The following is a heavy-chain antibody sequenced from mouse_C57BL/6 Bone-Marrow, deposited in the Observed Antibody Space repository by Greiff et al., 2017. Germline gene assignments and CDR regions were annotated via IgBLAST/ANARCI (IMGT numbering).Heavy chain of an antibody. CDR3: ARLRYGNYEFAY. D-gene: IGHD2-1*01. J-gene: IGHJ3*01. CDR1: GYTFTSYG. Sequence: VQLQQSGAELARPGASVKLSCKASGYTFTSYGISWVKQRTGQGLEWIGEIYPRSGNTYYNEKFKGKATLTADKYSSTAYMGLRSLTSEDSAVYFCARLRYGNYEFAYWGQGTLVTVSA. CDR2: IYPRSGNT. V-gene: IGHV1-81*01.